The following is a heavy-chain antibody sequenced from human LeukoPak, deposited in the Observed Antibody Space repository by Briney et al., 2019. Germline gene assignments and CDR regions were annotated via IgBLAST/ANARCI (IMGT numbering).Heavy chain of an antibody. CDR2: IYYSGST. Sequence: SETLSLTCTVSGGSISSYYWSWIRQPPGKGLEWIGYIYYSGSTNYNPSLKSRVTISVDTSKNQFSLKLSSVTAADTAVYYCARLPPYYYDFWSGGYYYYGMDVWGQGTTVTVSS. V-gene: IGHV4-59*08. CDR1: GGSISSYY. D-gene: IGHD3-3*01. CDR3: ARLPPYYYDFWSGGYYYYGMDV. J-gene: IGHJ6*02.